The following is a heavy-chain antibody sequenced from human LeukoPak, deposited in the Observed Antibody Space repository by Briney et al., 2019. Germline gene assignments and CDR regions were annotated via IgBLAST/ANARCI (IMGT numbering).Heavy chain of an antibody. CDR2: IYYSGST. D-gene: IGHD5-24*01. Sequence: SETLSLTCAVYGGSFSSYYWSWIRQPPGKGLEWIGYIYYSGSTNYNPSLKSRVTISVDTSKNQFSLKLSSVTAADTAVYYCARLLGYNSKTPYYFDYWGQGTLVTVSS. J-gene: IGHJ4*02. CDR1: GGSFSSYY. V-gene: IGHV4-59*01. CDR3: ARLLGYNSKTPYYFDY.